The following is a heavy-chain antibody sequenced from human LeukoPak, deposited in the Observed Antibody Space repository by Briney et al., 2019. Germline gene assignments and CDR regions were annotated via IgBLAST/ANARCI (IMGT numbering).Heavy chain of an antibody. V-gene: IGHV1-18*01. D-gene: IGHD1-26*01. J-gene: IGHJ4*02. CDR2: ISAYNGNT. CDR3: ARDHMPGSFGGEWDPLARY. Sequence: GASVKVSCKASGYTFTSYGISWVRQAPGQGLEWMGWISAYNGNTNYAQKLQGRVTMTTDTSTSTAYMELRSLRSDDTAVYYCARDHMPGSFGGEWDPLARYWGQGTLVTVSS. CDR1: GYTFTSYG.